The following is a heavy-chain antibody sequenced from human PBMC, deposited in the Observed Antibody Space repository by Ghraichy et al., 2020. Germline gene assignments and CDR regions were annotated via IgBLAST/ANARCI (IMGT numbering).Heavy chain of an antibody. D-gene: IGHD5-18*01. CDR3: ARHTSTVLFFDY. J-gene: IGHJ4*02. CDR2: IDWDDYK. CDR1: GFSLSTNGMR. Sequence: SGPTLVKPTQTLTLTCTFSGFSLSTNGMRVSWIRQPPGKALEWLARIDWDDYKFYSTSLKTRLTISKDSSKNQVVLTMTNMDPVDTATYYCARHTSTVLFFDYWGQGTLVTVSS. V-gene: IGHV2-70*04.